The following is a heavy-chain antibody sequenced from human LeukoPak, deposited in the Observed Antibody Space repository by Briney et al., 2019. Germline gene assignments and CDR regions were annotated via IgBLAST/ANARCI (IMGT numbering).Heavy chain of an antibody. J-gene: IGHJ4*02. D-gene: IGHD2-2*01. CDR2: IYYSGST. Sequence: SETLSLTCTVSGGSISSYYWSWIRQPAGKGLEWIGYIYYSGSTNYNPSLKSRVTISVDTSKNQFSLKLSSVTAADTAVYYCARVGRGGVVSAATEYFDYWGQGTLVTVSS. V-gene: IGHV4-59*01. CDR3: ARVGRGGVVSAATEYFDY. CDR1: GGSISSYY.